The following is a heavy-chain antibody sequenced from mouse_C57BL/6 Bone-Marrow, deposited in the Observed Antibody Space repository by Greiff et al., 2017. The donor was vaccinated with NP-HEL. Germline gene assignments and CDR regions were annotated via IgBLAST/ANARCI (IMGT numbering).Heavy chain of an antibody. CDR2: IYPRDGST. D-gene: IGHD1-1*01. J-gene: IGHJ2*01. CDR3: ARDYYGSSYDPYFDY. Sequence: VQLQQSDAELVKPGASVKISCKVSGYTFTDHTIHWMKQRPEQGLEWIGYIYPRDGSTKYNEKFKGKATLTADKSSSTAYMQLNSLTSEDSAVYFCARDYYGSSYDPYFDYWGKGTTLTVSS. V-gene: IGHV1-78*01. CDR1: GYTFTDHT.